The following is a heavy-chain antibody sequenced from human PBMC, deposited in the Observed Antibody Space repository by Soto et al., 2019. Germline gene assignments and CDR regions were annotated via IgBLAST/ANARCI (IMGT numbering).Heavy chain of an antibody. Sequence: PLPLTCAVYGGTCSGHYWSWIRQPPGKGLEWIGEINHSGSTNYNPSLKSRVTISVDTSKNQFSLKLSSVTAADTAVYFFARGRPHRSVVVPRRAFDFRGQGTIVTVSS. J-gene: IGHJ3*01. CDR1: GGTCSGHY. D-gene: IGHD2-15*01. V-gene: IGHV4-34*01. CDR3: ARGRPHRSVVVPRRAFDF. CDR2: INHSGST.